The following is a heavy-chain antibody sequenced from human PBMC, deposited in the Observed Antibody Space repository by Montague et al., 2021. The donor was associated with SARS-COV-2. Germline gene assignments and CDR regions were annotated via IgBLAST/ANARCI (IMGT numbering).Heavy chain of an antibody. CDR1: GGSINSGGYS. V-gene: IGHV4-30-2*06. D-gene: IGHD3-10*01. CDR2: ILHSGST. J-gene: IGHJ3*01. Sequence: TLSLTRAVSGGSINSGGYSWSWIRQSPGKGLEWIGYILHSGSTYYNPSLWSRVTVPVDRSKSQFSLNLTSMTAADTAVYFCARAASPRGAFDVWGQGTVVTVSS. CDR3: ARAASPRGAFDV.